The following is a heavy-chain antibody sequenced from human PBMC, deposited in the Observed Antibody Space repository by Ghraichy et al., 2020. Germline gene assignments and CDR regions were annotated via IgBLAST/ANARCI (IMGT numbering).Heavy chain of an antibody. V-gene: IGHV3-43*01. CDR3: AKALGGSDYGLDF. J-gene: IGHJ4*02. D-gene: IGHD4-17*01. CDR1: GFTFDDFP. CDR2: ISWDGSRT. Sequence: GGSLRLSCAASGFTFDDFPMHWVRQAPGKGLEWVSLISWDGSRTDYADSVKGRFTISRDNTKNSLYLEMNSLTTEATALYYCAKALGGSDYGLDFWGQGTLVTVSS.